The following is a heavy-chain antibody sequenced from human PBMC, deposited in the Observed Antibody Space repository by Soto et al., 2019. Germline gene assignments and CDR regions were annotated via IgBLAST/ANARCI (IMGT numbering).Heavy chain of an antibody. CDR3: ARGHRGGYFY. D-gene: IGHD5-12*01. CDR1: GFTFSSYA. CDR2: ISYDGSNK. V-gene: IGHV3-30-3*01. Sequence: GGCLRLSCAASGFTFSSYAMRWVRQAPGKGLEWVAVISYDGSNKYYADSVKGRFTISRDNSKNTLYLQMNSLRAEDTAVYYCARGHRGGYFYWGQGTLVTVSS. J-gene: IGHJ4*02.